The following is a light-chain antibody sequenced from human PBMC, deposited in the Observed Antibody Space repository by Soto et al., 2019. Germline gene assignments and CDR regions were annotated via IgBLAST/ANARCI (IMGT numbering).Light chain of an antibody. CDR3: QQYDTSIVT. CDR1: QSISSRS. V-gene: IGKV3-20*01. Sequence: EIVLTQSPGTLSLSPGDRLTLSCRASQSISSRSLAWYQQKPGQAPRLVVYGASSRATGIPGRFSGSGSGTDFTLMISRLEPEDVSVYYCQQYDTSIVTFGGGTKVEIK. J-gene: IGKJ4*01. CDR2: GAS.